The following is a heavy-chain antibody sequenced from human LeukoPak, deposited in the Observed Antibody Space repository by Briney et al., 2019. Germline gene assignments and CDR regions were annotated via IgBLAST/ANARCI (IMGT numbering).Heavy chain of an antibody. V-gene: IGHV1-3*04. D-gene: IGHD2-15*01. J-gene: IGHJ4*02. Sequence: ASVTVSCKTSGYTFTKNALHWVRQAPGQSLEWMGWIRTDTGDTEYSQKFQGRVTLTRDTSATTVYVELKSRRSEDTAVYYCGRGGSSGVDYWAREPWSPSPQ. CDR1: GYTFTKNA. CDR3: GRGGSSGVDY. CDR2: IRTDTGDT.